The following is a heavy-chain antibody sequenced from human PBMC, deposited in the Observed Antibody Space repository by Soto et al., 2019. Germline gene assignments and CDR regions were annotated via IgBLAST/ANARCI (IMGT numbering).Heavy chain of an antibody. CDR1: GGSISSYY. V-gene: IGHV4-59*08. Sequence: QVQLQESGPGLVKPSETLSLTCTVSGGSISSYYWSWIRQPPGKGLEWIGYIYYSGSTNYNPSLKSRVTISVDTSKNQFSLKLSSVTAADMAVYYCARATVTTWGLWYYYGMDVWGQGTTVTVSS. CDR2: IYYSGST. D-gene: IGHD4-17*01. CDR3: ARATVTTWGLWYYYGMDV. J-gene: IGHJ6*02.